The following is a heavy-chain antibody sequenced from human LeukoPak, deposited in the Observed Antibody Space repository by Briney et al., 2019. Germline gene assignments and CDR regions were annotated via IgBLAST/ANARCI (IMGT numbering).Heavy chain of an antibody. Sequence: SETQSLTCTVSGGSISSYYWSWIRRPPGKGLEYIGYILYSGSTNYSPSLKSRVTISVDTSKNHFSLKLTSVTAADTAVYYCARHYYDRSNYYDAFEFWGQGTLVTVSS. V-gene: IGHV4-59*08. CDR3: ARHYYDRSNYYDAFEF. CDR2: ILYSGST. J-gene: IGHJ3*01. CDR1: GGSISSYY. D-gene: IGHD3-22*01.